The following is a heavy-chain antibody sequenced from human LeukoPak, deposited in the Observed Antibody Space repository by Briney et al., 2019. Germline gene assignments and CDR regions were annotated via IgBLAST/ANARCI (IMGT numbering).Heavy chain of an antibody. J-gene: IGHJ4*02. CDR3: ARRLRRGYSYGYGSDY. CDR1: GYTFTSYD. D-gene: IGHD5-18*01. Sequence: ASVKVSCKASGYTFTSYDINWVRQATGQGLEWMGWMNPNSGNTGYAQKFQGRVTMTRNTSISTAYMELSSLRSEDAAVYYCARRLRRGYSYGYGSDYWGQGTLVTVSS. CDR2: MNPNSGNT. V-gene: IGHV1-8*01.